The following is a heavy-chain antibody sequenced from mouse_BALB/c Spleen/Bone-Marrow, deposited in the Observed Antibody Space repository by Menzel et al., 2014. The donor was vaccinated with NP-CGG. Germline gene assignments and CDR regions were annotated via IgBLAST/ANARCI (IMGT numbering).Heavy chain of an antibody. V-gene: IGHV14-3*02. CDR3: ARRGYYGNYYYAMDY. Sequence: EVQLQQSGAELVKPGASVKLSCTASGFNIKDTYMHWVKQRPEQSLEWIGRIDPANGNTKYDPKFQGKATITADTSSNTAYLQLSSLTSEDTAVYYCARRGYYGNYYYAMDYWGQGTSVTVSS. J-gene: IGHJ4*01. D-gene: IGHD2-1*01. CDR2: IDPANGNT. CDR1: GFNIKDTY.